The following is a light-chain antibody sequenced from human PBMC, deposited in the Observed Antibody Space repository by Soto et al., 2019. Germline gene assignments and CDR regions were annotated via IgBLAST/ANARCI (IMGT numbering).Light chain of an antibody. CDR1: QDISNY. Sequence: DIQMTQSPSSLSASVGDRVTITCRASQDISNYLAWYQQKPGKVPKLLIYAASTLQSGVPSRFSGSGSGTDFTLTITSLQPEDVATYYYQKYNSAPQTFGQGTKVEIK. J-gene: IGKJ1*01. V-gene: IGKV1-27*01. CDR2: AAS. CDR3: QKYNSAPQT.